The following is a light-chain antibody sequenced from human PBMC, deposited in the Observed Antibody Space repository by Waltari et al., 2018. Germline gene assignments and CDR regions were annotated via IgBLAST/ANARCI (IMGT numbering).Light chain of an antibody. V-gene: IGKV1-39*01. CDR3: QQSYSNFRT. J-gene: IGKJ1*01. CDR1: KNINTY. CDR2: AVS. Sequence: DIHMTQSPSSLSASVGDRVTITCRTSKNINTYLNLYQQKPGKAPKFLIHAVSKLESGGPSRFSGNRSGTDFTLTISSLQPEDFAIYYCQQSYSNFRTFGQGTKVEMK.